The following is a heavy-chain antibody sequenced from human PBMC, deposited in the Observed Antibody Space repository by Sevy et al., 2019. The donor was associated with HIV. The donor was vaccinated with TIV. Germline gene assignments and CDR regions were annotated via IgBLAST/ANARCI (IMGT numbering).Heavy chain of an antibody. CDR2: IGGSGGST. CDR3: AKRNPLYYFDY. V-gene: IGHV3-23*01. CDR1: VFTFSGYA. Sequence: GGSLRLSCAASVFTFSGYAMSWVRQAPGKGLKWVSTIGGSGGSTYYADSVKGRFTISRDNSKNTLYLQMNSLRPEDTAVYYCAKRNPLYYFDYWGQGALVTVSS. J-gene: IGHJ4*02. D-gene: IGHD2-8*01.